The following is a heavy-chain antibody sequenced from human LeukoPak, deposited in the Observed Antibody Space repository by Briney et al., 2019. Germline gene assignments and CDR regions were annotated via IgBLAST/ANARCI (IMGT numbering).Heavy chain of an antibody. CDR3: AGVGGRYSYGYGTDY. CDR2: IYYSGST. J-gene: IGHJ4*02. CDR1: GGSISDYY. Sequence: SETLSLTCTVSGGSISDYYWSWIRQPPGKGLEWIGDIYYSGSTNYNPSLKSRFTISIDTSKNQFSLKLSSVTAADTADYYCAGVGGRYSYGYGTDYWGQGTLVTVSS. D-gene: IGHD5-18*01. V-gene: IGHV4-59*01.